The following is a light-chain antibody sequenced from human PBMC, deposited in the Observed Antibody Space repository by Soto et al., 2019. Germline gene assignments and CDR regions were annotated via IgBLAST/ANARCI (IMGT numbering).Light chain of an antibody. V-gene: IGLV1-44*01. CDR2: TDD. CDR3: ASWDDSLKGVV. Sequence: QSVLTKPPSASGTPGQRVTISCSGSSSNIGSNTVTWYQQLPGTAPKLLISTDDQRPSGVPDRFSGSKSGSSASLAISGLQSEDEADYYCASWDDSLKGVVFGGGTQLTVL. CDR1: SSNIGSNT. J-gene: IGLJ2*01.